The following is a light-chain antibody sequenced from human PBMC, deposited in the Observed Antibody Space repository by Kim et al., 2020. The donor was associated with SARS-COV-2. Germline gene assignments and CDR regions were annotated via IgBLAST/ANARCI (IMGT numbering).Light chain of an antibody. CDR1: QSLLHSDGYNY. CDR2: LGS. CDR3: MQALQTPLT. J-gene: IGKJ4*01. V-gene: IGKV2-28*01. Sequence: PDSIACRSSQSLLHSDGYNYLDWYLEKAGQSPQLLIYLGSNRASGVPDRFSGSGSGTDFTLKISRVEAEDVGVYYCMQALQTPLTFGGGTKVDIK.